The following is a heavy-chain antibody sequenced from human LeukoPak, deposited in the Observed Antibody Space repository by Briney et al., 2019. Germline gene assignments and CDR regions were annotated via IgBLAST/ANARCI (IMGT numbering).Heavy chain of an antibody. J-gene: IGHJ4*02. CDR2: IIPIFGTA. Sequence: PGSSVKVSCKASGGTFSSYAIGWVRQAPGQGLEWMGGIIPIFGTANYAQKFRGRVTITADESTSTAYMELSSLRSEDTAVYYCASLAYCGGDCYSHFDYWGQGTLVTVSS. D-gene: IGHD2-21*02. V-gene: IGHV1-69*01. CDR3: ASLAYCGGDCYSHFDY. CDR1: GGTFSSYA.